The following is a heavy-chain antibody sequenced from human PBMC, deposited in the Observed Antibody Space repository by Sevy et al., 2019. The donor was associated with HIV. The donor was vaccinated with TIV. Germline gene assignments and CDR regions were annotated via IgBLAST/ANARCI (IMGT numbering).Heavy chain of an antibody. J-gene: IGHJ3*02. CDR1: GYTFTSYY. V-gene: IGHV1-46*01. D-gene: IGHD3-22*01. Sequence: ASVKVSCKASGYTFTSYYMHWVRQAPGQGLEWMGIINPSGGSTSYAQKFQGRVTMTRDTSTSTVYMELSSLRSEDTAVYYCARVGLGYYYDSSGKAGLDIWGQGTMVTVSS. CDR3: ARVGLGYYYDSSGKAGLDI. CDR2: INPSGGST.